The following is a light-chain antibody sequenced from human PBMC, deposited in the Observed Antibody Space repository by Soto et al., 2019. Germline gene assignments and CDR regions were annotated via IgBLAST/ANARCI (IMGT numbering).Light chain of an antibody. CDR3: QSYDSSLGAWV. V-gene: IGLV1-40*01. Sequence: QSVLTQPPSVPGAPGQRVTISCTGSSSNIGAGYDVHWYQQLPGTAPKLLIYGNSNRPSGVPDRFSGSKSGTSASLAITGLQAEDEADYYCQSYDSSLGAWVFGGGTKLTVL. J-gene: IGLJ3*02. CDR2: GNS. CDR1: SSNIGAGYD.